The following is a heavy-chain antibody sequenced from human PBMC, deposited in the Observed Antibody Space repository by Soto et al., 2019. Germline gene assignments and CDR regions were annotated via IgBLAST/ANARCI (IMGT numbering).Heavy chain of an antibody. CDR3: ARGPHYDILTGPDY. J-gene: IGHJ4*02. CDR1: GFTFRDNY. Sequence: GGSLRLSCAASGFTFRDNYMSWIRQAPGEGLEWVSYISSSSSYTNYADSVTGRFTISRDNAKNSLYLQMNSLRAEDTAVYYCARGPHYDILTGPDYWGQGTLVTVSS. D-gene: IGHD3-9*01. CDR2: ISSSSSYT. V-gene: IGHV3-11*06.